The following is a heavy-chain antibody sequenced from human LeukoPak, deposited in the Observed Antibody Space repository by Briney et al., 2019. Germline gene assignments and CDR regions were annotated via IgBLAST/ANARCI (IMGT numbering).Heavy chain of an antibody. V-gene: IGHV4-34*01. Sequence: SETLSLTCVVYGVSFSGYYWSWIRQPPGKGLEWIGEINHSGSTNYNPSLKSRVTISVDTSKNQFSLKLRSVTAADTTVYYCARTRWLQSLFDYWGQGTLVTVSS. CDR1: GVSFSGYY. CDR2: INHSGST. D-gene: IGHD5-24*01. CDR3: ARTRWLQSLFDY. J-gene: IGHJ4*02.